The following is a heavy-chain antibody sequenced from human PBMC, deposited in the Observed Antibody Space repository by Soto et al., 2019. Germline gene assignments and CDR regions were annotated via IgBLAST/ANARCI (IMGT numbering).Heavy chain of an antibody. V-gene: IGHV3-30*04. CDR3: ARKWFGELGEGWFYP. D-gene: IGHD3-10*01. Sequence: QVQLVESGGGVGQPGRSLRLSCAASGFTFSDYAIHWVRQAPGNGLEWVALISDDGRNKYYADSVKGRFTISRDNSKDTLYLQMNSLRSEDTAVYYCARKWFGELGEGWFYPWGQGTLVTVSS. J-gene: IGHJ5*02. CDR1: GFTFSDYA. CDR2: ISDDGRNK.